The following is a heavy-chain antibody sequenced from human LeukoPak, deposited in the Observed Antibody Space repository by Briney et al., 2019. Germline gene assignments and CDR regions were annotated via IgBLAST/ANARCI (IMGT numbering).Heavy chain of an antibody. CDR1: GFTVSSNY. CDR2: IYRGGST. J-gene: IGHJ4*02. D-gene: IGHD6-19*01. V-gene: IGHV3-53*01. CDR3: AGELGSSGHGY. Sequence: GGSLRLSCSASGFTVSSNYMSWVRQARGKGLEWVSTIYRGGSTSYADSVKGRFTIATDNSKNTLYLQMNSLRAEDTAVYYCAGELGSSGHGYWGQGTLVTVSS.